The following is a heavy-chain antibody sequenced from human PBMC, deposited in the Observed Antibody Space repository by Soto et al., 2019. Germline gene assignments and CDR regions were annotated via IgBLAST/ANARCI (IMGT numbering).Heavy chain of an antibody. CDR2: ISGSGGIT. CDR3: EKDATWEDHY. V-gene: IGHV3-23*01. J-gene: IGHJ4*02. Sequence: EVQLLESGGGLVQPGGSLRLSCAASGFTFSNYAMTWVRQAPGKGLEWVSFISGSGGITYYADSVKGRFTISRDNSKNTLDLQMHSLRAEDTAIYYCEKDATWEDHYWGQGTLVTVSS. CDR1: GFTFSNYA. D-gene: IGHD1-26*01.